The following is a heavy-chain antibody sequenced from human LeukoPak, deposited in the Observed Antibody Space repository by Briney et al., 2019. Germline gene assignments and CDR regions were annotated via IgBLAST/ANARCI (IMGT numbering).Heavy chain of an antibody. V-gene: IGHV4-59*01. CDR1: GDSISTYY. J-gene: IGHJ4*02. D-gene: IGHD3-16*01. CDR3: ASGGVGGALDY. CDR2: IYYRVTS. Sequence: SETLSLTCTVSGDSISTYYWSWIRQPPGKGLEWIGYIYYRVTSDYNPSLKSRVTMSVDMSTRQISLKLSSVTAADTAVYYCASGGVGGALDYWGQGTLVTVSS.